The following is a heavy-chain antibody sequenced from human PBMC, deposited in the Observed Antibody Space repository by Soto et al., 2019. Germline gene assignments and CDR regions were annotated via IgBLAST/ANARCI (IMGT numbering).Heavy chain of an antibody. CDR1: GFTVSSSY. CDR2: IYSGGST. J-gene: IGHJ4*02. D-gene: IGHD3-22*01. Sequence: EVQLVESGGSLIQPGGSLRLSCAASGFTVSSSYMSWVGQAPGQGLEWVLVIYSGGSTYYADSVKGRFTISRDNSKNTLYLQMNSLRAEDTAVYYCARAPGSSGYSDYFDYWGQGTLVTVSS. V-gene: IGHV3-53*01. CDR3: ARAPGSSGYSDYFDY.